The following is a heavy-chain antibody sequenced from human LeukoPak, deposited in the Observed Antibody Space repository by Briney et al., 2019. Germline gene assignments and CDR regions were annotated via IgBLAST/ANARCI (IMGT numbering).Heavy chain of an antibody. D-gene: IGHD2-8*01. CDR1: GFTFSSYA. CDR2: ISGSGGST. V-gene: IGHV3-23*01. J-gene: IGHJ4*02. Sequence: GGSLRLSCAASGFTFSSYAMSWVRQAPGKGLEWVSAISGSGGSTYYADSVKGRFTISRDNSKNTLYLQMNGLRAEDTAVYYCAKQLDIVLMVYGYWGQGTLVTVSS. CDR3: AKQLDIVLMVYGY.